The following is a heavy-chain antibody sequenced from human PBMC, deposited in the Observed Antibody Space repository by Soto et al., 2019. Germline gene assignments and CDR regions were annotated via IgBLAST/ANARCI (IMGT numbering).Heavy chain of an antibody. J-gene: IGHJ5*02. D-gene: IGHD3-22*01. CDR3: ARGDYYDSSGYYYGPRGFDP. Sequence: ASVKVSCKASGGTFSSYTISWVRQAPGQGLEWMGRIIPILGIANYAQKFQGRVTITADKSTSTAYMELSSLRSEDTAVYYCARGDYYDSSGYYYGPRGFDPWGQGTLVTVSS. CDR1: GGTFSSYT. V-gene: IGHV1-69*02. CDR2: IIPILGIA.